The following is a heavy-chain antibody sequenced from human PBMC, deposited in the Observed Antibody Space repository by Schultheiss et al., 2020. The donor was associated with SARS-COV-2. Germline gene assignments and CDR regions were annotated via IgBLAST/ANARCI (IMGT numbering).Heavy chain of an antibody. V-gene: IGHV1-18*04. Sequence: ASVKVSCKASGYTFTSYGISWVRQAPGQGLEWMGIINPSGGSTSYAQKFQGRVTMTTDTSTSTAYMELRSLRSDDTAVYYCARDFQTRVRAPNPQYYYYGMDVWGQGTTVTVSS. CDR2: INPSGGST. J-gene: IGHJ6*02. CDR1: GYTFTSYG. CDR3: ARDFQTRVRAPNPQYYYYGMDV. D-gene: IGHD1-14*01.